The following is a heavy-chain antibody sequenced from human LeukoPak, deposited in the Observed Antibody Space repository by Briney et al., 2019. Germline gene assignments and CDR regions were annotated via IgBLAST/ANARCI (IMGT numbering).Heavy chain of an antibody. CDR3: ARGDVLLWFGELSRYYFDY. V-gene: IGHV1-8*02. Sequence: ASVKVSCKTSGYTFSNYGINWVRQATGQGLEWMGWMNPNSGNTGYAQKFQGRVTMTRNTSISTAYMELSSLRSEDTAVYYCARGDVLLWFGELSRYYFDYWGQGTLVTVSS. D-gene: IGHD3-10*01. CDR2: MNPNSGNT. J-gene: IGHJ4*02. CDR1: GYTFSNYG.